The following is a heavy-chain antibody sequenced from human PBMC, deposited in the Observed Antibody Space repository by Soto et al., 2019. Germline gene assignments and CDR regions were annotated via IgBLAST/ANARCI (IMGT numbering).Heavy chain of an antibody. D-gene: IGHD3-10*01. CDR1: GGSFSGYY. CDR2: INHSGGT. V-gene: IGHV4-34*01. J-gene: IGHJ4*02. CDR3: ARVYPITMVRGVLYYFDY. Sequence: QVQLQQWGAGLLKPSETLSLTCAVYGGSFSGYYWSWTRQPPGKGLEWIGEINHSGGTNYNPSLKSRVTISVDTSKNQFSLKLSSVTAADTAVYYCARVYPITMVRGVLYYFDYWGQGTLVTVSS.